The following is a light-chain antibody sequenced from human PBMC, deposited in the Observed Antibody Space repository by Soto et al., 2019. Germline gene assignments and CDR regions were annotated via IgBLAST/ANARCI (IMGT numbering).Light chain of an antibody. J-gene: IGKJ1*01. Sequence: DIQMTQSPSTLSASVGDSVTITCRASQSLNNDLAWYQQKPGKAPNLLIYDASTLERGVPSRFSGTGSGTDFTLTISSLQPDDFATYYCQQYNSYWTFGQGTKVDIK. V-gene: IGKV1-5*01. CDR3: QQYNSYWT. CDR1: QSLNND. CDR2: DAS.